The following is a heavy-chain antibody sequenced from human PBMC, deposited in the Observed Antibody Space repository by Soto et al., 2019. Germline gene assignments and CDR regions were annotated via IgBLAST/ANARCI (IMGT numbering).Heavy chain of an antibody. CDR2: IAYAGSNE. V-gene: IGHV3-30-3*01. CDR1: GFTFTYYA. Sequence: QVQLVESGGGVVQPGRSLRLSCAASGFTFTYYAMHWVRQAPGKGLEWVEVIAYAGSNEHYAESVKGRFTISRDSSNNTVYLQMNSLRPEDTAVYYFARDNTQFGYSYVYDFWGQGTKVTVST. J-gene: IGHJ4*02. CDR3: ARDNTQFGYSYVYDF. D-gene: IGHD5-18*01.